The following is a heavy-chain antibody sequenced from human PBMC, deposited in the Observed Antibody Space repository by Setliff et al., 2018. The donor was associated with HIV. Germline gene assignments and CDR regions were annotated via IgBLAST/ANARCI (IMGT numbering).Heavy chain of an antibody. CDR1: GFTFDEHA. Sequence: SLRLSCAASGFTFDEHAMHWVRQAPGKGLEWVSLISWDGRTTYYADTVKGRFTISRDNSRNSMYLQMSSLRAEDTALYYCAKAWGSGYPSFESALMFDVWGQGTLVTVSS. V-gene: IGHV3-43D*04. CDR3: AKAWGSGYPSFESALMFDV. D-gene: IGHD3-16*01. CDR2: ISWDGRTT. J-gene: IGHJ4*02.